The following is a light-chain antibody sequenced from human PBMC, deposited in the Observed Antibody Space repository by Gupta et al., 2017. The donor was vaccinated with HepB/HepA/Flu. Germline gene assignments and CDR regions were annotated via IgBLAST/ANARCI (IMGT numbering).Light chain of an antibody. CDR3: QQYNAWPFT. Sequence: EIVMTQSPATLSVSPGERATVYCRASQSVSSNLAWYQQKPGQAPRLLIYGASTRAIGIPARFSGSGSGTEFTLTISSLQSEDFVVYYCQQYNAWPFTFGPGTKVDFK. J-gene: IGKJ3*01. CDR1: QSVSSN. V-gene: IGKV3-15*01. CDR2: GAS.